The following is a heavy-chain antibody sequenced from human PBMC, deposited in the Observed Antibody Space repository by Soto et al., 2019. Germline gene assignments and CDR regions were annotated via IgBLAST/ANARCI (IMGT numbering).Heavy chain of an antibody. CDR3: AHDTRYSNPATGFDY. V-gene: IGHV2-5*02. CDR2: IYWDDDK. D-gene: IGHD3-16*02. Sequence: GLDLEWLALIYWDDDKRYSPSLKSRLTITKDTSKNQVVLTMTNMDPVDTATYFCAHDTRYSNPATGFDYWGQGTLVTVSS. J-gene: IGHJ4*02.